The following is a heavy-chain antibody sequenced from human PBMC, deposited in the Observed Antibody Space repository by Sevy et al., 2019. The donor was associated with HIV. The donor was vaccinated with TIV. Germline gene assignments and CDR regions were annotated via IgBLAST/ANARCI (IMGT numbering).Heavy chain of an antibody. Sequence: CLRLSCTASGFTFGDYAMNWFRQAPGKGLERVGFIRTNAYGGTTEYAASVKGRLTIPRDDSKSIAYLQMNSLKTEDTAVYYCTRGRYTYVPFDYWGQGTLVSVSS. V-gene: IGHV3-49*03. J-gene: IGHJ4*02. CDR1: GFTFGDYA. CDR3: TRGRYTYVPFDY. D-gene: IGHD3-10*02. CDR2: IRTNAYGGTT.